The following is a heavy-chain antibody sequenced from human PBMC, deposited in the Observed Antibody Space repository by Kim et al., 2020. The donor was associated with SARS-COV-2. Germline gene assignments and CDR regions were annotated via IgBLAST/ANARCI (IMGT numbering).Heavy chain of an antibody. CDR3: ARPMERGYSYGFDAFDI. CDR2: IYYSGST. CDR1: GGSISSYY. Sequence: SETLSLTCTVSGGSISSYYWSWIRQPPGKGLEWIGYIYYSGSTNYNPSLKSRVTISVDTSKNQFSLKLSSVTAADTAVYYCARPMERGYSYGFDAFDIWG. V-gene: IGHV4-59*08. J-gene: IGHJ3*02. D-gene: IGHD5-18*01.